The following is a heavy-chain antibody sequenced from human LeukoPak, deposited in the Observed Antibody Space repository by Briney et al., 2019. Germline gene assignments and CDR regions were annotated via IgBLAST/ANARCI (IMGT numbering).Heavy chain of an antibody. Sequence: GRSLRLSCAASGFTFSSYSMNWVRQAPGKGLEWVSYISSSSSTIYYADSVKGRFTISRDNAKNSLYLQMNSLRAEDTAVYYCARDEPTVTTGPPVGSWGQGTLVTVSS. CDR3: ARDEPTVTTGPPVGS. CDR1: GFTFSSYS. V-gene: IGHV3-48*01. J-gene: IGHJ4*02. CDR2: ISSSSSTI. D-gene: IGHD4-17*01.